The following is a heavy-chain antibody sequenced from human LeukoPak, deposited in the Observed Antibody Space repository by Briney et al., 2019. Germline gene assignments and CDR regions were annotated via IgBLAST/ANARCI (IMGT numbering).Heavy chain of an antibody. CDR3: ARHSRIAARNWFDP. CDR2: IYYSGST. V-gene: IGHV4-39*01. D-gene: IGHD6-6*01. Sequence: SETLSLTCTVSGGSISSSSYYWGWIRQPPGKGLEWIGSIYYSGSTYYNPSLKSRVTISVDTSKNQFSLKLSSVTAADTAGYYCARHSRIAARNWFDPWGQGTLVTVSS. J-gene: IGHJ5*02. CDR1: GGSISSSSYY.